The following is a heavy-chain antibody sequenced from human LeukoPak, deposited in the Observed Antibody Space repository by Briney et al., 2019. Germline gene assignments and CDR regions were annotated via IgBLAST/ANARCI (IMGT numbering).Heavy chain of an antibody. V-gene: IGHV4-39*01. CDR1: GGSISSSSYY. CDR2: IYYSGST. D-gene: IGHD2-2*01. Sequence: KPSETLSLTCTVSGGSISSSSYYWGWIRQPPGKGLEWIGSIYYSGSTYYNPSLKSRVTISVDTSKNQFSLKLSSVTAADTAVYYCARLRIVVVPAAILGPNFDLWGRGTLVTVSS. J-gene: IGHJ2*01. CDR3: ARLRIVVVPAAILGPNFDL.